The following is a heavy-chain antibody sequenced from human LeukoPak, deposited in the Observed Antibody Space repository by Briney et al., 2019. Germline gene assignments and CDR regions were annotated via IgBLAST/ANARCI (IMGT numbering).Heavy chain of an antibody. J-gene: IGHJ3*02. D-gene: IGHD3-9*01. V-gene: IGHV4-39*01. CDR1: GGSISSSSNY. Sequence: PSETLSLTCTVSGGSISSSSNYWGWIRQPPGKGLEWIGSIYYSGSTYYNDSLKSRVTISVDKSKNQFSLKMYSVTAADTAVYYCARPNPNYDILTGFYRGVAFDIWGQGTLVIVSS. CDR3: ARPNPNYDILTGFYRGVAFDI. CDR2: IYYSGST.